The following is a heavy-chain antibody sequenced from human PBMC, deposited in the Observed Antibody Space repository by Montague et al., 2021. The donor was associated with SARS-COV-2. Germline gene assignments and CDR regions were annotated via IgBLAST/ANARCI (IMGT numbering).Heavy chain of an antibody. Sequence: SLRLSCAASGFTISNYVLHWVRQAPGKGLEWVALLSYDERNQYYADSVKGRFTITRDNSKTTLYLQMNSLTIDDTAVYYCAKGRTIIINSPFDYWCQGTPVTVSS. D-gene: IGHD4-23*01. CDR1: GFTISNYV. V-gene: IGHV3-30*04. CDR2: LSYDERNQ. CDR3: AKGRTIIINSPFDY. J-gene: IGHJ4*02.